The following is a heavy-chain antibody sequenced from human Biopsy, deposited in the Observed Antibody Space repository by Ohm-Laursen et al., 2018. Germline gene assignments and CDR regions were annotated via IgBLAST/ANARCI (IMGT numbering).Heavy chain of an antibody. CDR3: AKDLKWDVSADYFDF. CDR2: ISSSGVQ. CDR1: GFTVINND. D-gene: IGHD1-26*01. V-gene: IGHV3-53*01. Sequence: SLRLSCAASGFTVINNDISWVRQAPGKGLEWASFISSSGVQYHADSVKGRFTISRDNSKNTLYLQMKSLRAEDTALYYCAKDLKWDVSADYFDFWGQGTLVTVSS. J-gene: IGHJ4*02.